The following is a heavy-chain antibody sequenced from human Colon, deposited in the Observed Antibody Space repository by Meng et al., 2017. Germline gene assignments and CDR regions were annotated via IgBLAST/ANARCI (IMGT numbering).Heavy chain of an antibody. CDR1: GFTITSYA. V-gene: IGHV1-3*01. D-gene: IGHD3-10*01. Sequence: QVPLLQYGHEGKKAGVSVNVSCKTSGFTITSYAIQWVRQAPGQSLEWMGWISVGNGNTKYSQKFQERLTITRDTSASTAYMELSGLKSEDTAVYYCARDLYTSGRFDYWGQGTLVTVSS. CDR3: ARDLYTSGRFDY. CDR2: ISVGNGNT. J-gene: IGHJ4*02.